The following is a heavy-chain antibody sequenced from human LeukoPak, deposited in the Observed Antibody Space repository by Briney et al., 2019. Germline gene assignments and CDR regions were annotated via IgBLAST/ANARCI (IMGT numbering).Heavy chain of an antibody. CDR1: GFTFSNAW. Sequence: GGSLRLSCAASGFTFSNAWMSWVRQAPGKGLEWVGRIKSKTDGGTTDYAAPVKGRFTISRDDSKNTLYLQMNSLKTEDTAVYYCTTEAIIVVVPAATAFDYWGQGTLVTVSS. CDR3: TTEAIIVVVPAATAFDY. CDR2: IKSKTDGGTT. D-gene: IGHD2-2*01. J-gene: IGHJ4*02. V-gene: IGHV3-15*01.